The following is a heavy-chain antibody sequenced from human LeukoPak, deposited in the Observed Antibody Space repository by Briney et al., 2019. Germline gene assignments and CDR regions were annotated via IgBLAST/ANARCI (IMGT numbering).Heavy chain of an antibody. D-gene: IGHD6-6*01. CDR3: AKESSSSRFYYYGMDV. Sequence: PGGSLRLSCAASGFTFSSYAMSWVRQAPGKGLEWVSAISGSGGSTYYADSVKGRFTISRDNSKNTLYLQMNSLRAEDTAVYYCAKESSSSRFYYYGMDVWGQGTTVTVSS. CDR1: GFTFSSYA. CDR2: ISGSGGST. V-gene: IGHV3-23*01. J-gene: IGHJ6*02.